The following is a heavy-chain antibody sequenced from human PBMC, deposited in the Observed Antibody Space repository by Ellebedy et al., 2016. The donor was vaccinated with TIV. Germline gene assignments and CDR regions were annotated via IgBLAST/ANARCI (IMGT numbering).Heavy chain of an antibody. Sequence: ASVKVSXKASGYTFTSYDINWVRQATGQGLEWMGWMNPNSGNTGYAQKFQGRVTMTRNTSISTAYMELSSLRSEDTAVYYCARAIYSGSYESLGAFDIWGQGTMVTVSS. V-gene: IGHV1-8*01. CDR1: GYTFTSYD. D-gene: IGHD1-26*01. CDR2: MNPNSGNT. J-gene: IGHJ3*02. CDR3: ARAIYSGSYESLGAFDI.